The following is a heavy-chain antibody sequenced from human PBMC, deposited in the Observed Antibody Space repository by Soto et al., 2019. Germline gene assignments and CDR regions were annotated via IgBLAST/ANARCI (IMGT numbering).Heavy chain of an antibody. V-gene: IGHV3-64*07. Sequence: EVQLVESGGGLVQPGGSLRLSCTASGFTFSSYTMHWVRQAPGKGLEYLSAISGNGDSTYDADSVKGRFTISRDNSKNTRYLQMGSLRADDTAVYYCATKEGVDYWGQGTLVTVSS. CDR2: ISGNGDST. J-gene: IGHJ4*02. CDR1: GFTFSSYT. CDR3: ATKEGVDY.